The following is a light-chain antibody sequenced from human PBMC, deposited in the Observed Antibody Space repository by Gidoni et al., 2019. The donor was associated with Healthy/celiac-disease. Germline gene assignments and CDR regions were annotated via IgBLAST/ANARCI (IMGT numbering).Light chain of an antibody. CDR2: GAS. V-gene: IGKV3-15*01. CDR1: QSVSSN. CDR3: QQYNNWPRT. J-gene: IGKJ1*01. Sequence: DIVMTQSPATLAVSPGERATLSCRARQSVSSNLAWYQQQPDQASRLIISGASTRATSIPTRFSGSGSGKEFTLTSSSLQSEDFAVYYCQQYNNWPRTFGQGTKVEIK.